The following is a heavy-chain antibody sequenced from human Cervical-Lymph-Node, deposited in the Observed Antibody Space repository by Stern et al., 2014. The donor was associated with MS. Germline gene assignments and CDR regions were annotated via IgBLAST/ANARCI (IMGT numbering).Heavy chain of an antibody. CDR2: ISKDATKT. Sequence: VQLVESGGGVVQPGRSLRLSCVVSGFTFSENGTHWVRQAPGKGLEWVAAISKDATKTFYAASVEGRFTISRDNSKNTLFLQMNSLKVEDTAVYYCAKLGIYWGRGALVTVSS. CDR1: GFTFSENG. J-gene: IGHJ4*02. D-gene: IGHD1-26*01. CDR3: AKLGIY. V-gene: IGHV3-30*18.